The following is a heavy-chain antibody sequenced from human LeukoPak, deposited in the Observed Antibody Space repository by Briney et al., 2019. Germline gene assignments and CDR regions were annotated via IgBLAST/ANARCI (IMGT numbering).Heavy chain of an antibody. CDR1: GGTFSSYA. Sequence: ASVKVSCKASGGTFSSYAINWVRQATGQGLEWMGWMNPNSGNTGYAQKFQGRVTMTRNTSISTAYMELSSLRSEDTAVYYCARGLRPVYYDFWSGYYSARGYGMDVWGQGTTVTVSS. CDR2: MNPNSGNT. D-gene: IGHD3-3*01. J-gene: IGHJ6*02. V-gene: IGHV1-8*02. CDR3: ARGLRPVYYDFWSGYYSARGYGMDV.